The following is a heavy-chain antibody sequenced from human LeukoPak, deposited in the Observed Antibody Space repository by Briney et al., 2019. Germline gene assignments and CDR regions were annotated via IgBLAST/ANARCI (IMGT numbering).Heavy chain of an antibody. CDR1: GFTFSSYA. CDR3: ERDHLFAFDI. J-gene: IGHJ3*02. V-gene: IGHV3-30-3*01. CDR2: ISYDGSNK. Sequence: GGSLTLSCAASGFTFSSYAMHWVRQAPGKGLEWVAVISYDGSNKYYADSVKGRFTISRDNSKNTLYLQMNSLRAEDTAVYYCERDHLFAFDIWGQGTMVTVSS.